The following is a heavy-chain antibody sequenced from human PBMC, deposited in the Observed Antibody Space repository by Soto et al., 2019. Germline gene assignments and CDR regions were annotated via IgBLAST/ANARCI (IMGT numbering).Heavy chain of an antibody. D-gene: IGHD3-22*01. V-gene: IGHV1-3*01. Sequence: ASVKVSCKASGYTFTCYAIHWVRQAPGQRLEWMGWINAGNGNTKYSQKFQGRVTITRDTSASTAYMELSSLRSEDTAVYYCARQTDSYYTFDAFDIWGQGTMVTVSS. J-gene: IGHJ3*02. CDR3: ARQTDSYYTFDAFDI. CDR1: GYTFTCYA. CDR2: INAGNGNT.